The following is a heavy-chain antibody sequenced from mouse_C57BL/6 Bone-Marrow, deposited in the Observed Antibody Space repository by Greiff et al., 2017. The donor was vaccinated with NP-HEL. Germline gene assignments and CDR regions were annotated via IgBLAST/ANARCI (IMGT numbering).Heavy chain of an antibody. D-gene: IGHD1-1*01. CDR2: IYPRDGST. V-gene: IGHV1-78*01. J-gene: IGHJ2*01. Sequence: VQLQQSDAELVKPGASVKISCKVSGYTFTDHTIHWMKQRPEQGLEWIGYIYPRDGSTKYNEKFKGKATLTADKSSSAAYMQLNSLTSEDSEVYFCARIPYYYGSRYDYWGQGTTLTVSS. CDR1: GYTFTDHT. CDR3: ARIPYYYGSRYDY.